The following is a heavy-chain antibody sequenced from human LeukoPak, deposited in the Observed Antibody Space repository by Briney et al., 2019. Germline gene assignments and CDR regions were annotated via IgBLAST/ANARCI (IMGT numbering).Heavy chain of an antibody. V-gene: IGHV4-4*07. CDR3: SSSGGHSGESFDY. J-gene: IGHJ4*02. D-gene: IGHD4-23*01. CDR2: IFTSGST. CDR1: GGSISSYS. Sequence: SETLSLTCTVSGGSISSYSWTWIRQPAGKGLEWVGRIFTSGSTNYNPSLKGRVTISVDTSKNQFSLKMTSVTAADTAVYYCSSSGGHSGESFDYWGQGTLVTVS.